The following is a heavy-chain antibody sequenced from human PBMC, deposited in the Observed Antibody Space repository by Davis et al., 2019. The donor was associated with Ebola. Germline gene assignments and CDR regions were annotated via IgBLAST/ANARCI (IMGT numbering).Heavy chain of an antibody. V-gene: IGHV3-11*03. D-gene: IGHD1-1*01. CDR1: GGSFSDYY. CDR3: ATMDSNGDY. CDR2: ISSSSSYT. Sequence: PSETLSLTCAVYGGSFSDYYMSWIRQAPGKGLEWVSYISSSSSYTNYADSVKGRFTISRDNAKNSLYLQMNSLRAEDTALYYCATMDSNGDYWGQGTLVTVSS. J-gene: IGHJ4*02.